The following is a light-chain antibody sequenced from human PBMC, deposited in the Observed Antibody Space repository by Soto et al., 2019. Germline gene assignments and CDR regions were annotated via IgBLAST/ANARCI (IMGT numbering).Light chain of an antibody. J-gene: IGLJ1*01. CDR1: SSDVGGYNY. Sequence: QSALTQPPSVSGSPGQSVTISCTGTSSDVGGYNYVSWYQQHPGKAPKLMIYDVSKRPSGVPDRCSGSKSGNTASLTISGLQAEDEADYYCCSYAGSYYVFGTGTKLTVL. CDR3: CSYAGSYYV. CDR2: DVS. V-gene: IGLV2-11*01.